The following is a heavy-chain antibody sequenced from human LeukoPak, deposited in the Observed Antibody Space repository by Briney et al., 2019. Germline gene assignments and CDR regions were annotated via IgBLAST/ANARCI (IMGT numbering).Heavy chain of an antibody. CDR2: INHSGST. CDR3: ARGIGGMATGNWFDP. D-gene: IGHD5-24*01. CDR1: GGSFSGYY. J-gene: IGHJ5*02. Sequence: SETLSLTCAVYGGSFSGYYWSWIRQPPGQGLEWIGEINHSGSTNYNPSLKSRVTISVDTSKNQFSLKLSSVTAADTAVYYCARGIGGMATGNWFDPWGQGTLVTVSS. V-gene: IGHV4-34*01.